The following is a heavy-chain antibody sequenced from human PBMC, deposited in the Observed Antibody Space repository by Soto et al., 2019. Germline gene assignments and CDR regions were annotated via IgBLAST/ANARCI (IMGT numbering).Heavy chain of an antibody. Sequence: ASVKVSCKASGGTFSSYAISWVRQAPGQGLEWMGGIIPIFGTANYAQKFQGRVTITADESTSTAYMELSSLRSEDTAVYYCARSFSSLNWFDPWGQGTLVTVSS. V-gene: IGHV1-69*13. CDR1: GGTFSSYA. CDR3: ARSFSSLNWFDP. D-gene: IGHD6-19*01. CDR2: IIPIFGTA. J-gene: IGHJ5*02.